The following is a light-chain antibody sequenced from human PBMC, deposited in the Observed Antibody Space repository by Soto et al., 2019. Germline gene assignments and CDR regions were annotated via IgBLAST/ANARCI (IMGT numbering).Light chain of an antibody. CDR2: DVS. V-gene: IGLV2-14*03. Sequence: QSALTQPASVSGSPGQSITISCTGTSSDVGAYTFVSWYQQHPDKVPKLMIFDVSRRPSGVSDRFSGSKSGNTASLTISGLQPEDEAVYYCSSYTSSSTHVFGSGTKLTVL. CDR1: SSDVGAYTF. CDR3: SSYTSSSTHV. J-gene: IGLJ1*01.